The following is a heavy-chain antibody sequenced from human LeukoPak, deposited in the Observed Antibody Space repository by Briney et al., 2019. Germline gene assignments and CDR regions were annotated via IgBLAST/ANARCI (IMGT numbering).Heavy chain of an antibody. CDR2: IYYSGST. Sequence: PSQTLSLTCTVPGGSISSGDYYWSWIRQPPGKGLEWIGYIYYSGSTYYNPSLKSRVTISVDTSKNQFSLKLSSVTAADTAVYYRARAYGDYGIYYYYGMDVWGQGTTVTVSS. CDR1: GGSISSGDYY. CDR3: ARAYGDYGIYYYYGMDV. J-gene: IGHJ6*02. D-gene: IGHD4-17*01. V-gene: IGHV4-30-4*01.